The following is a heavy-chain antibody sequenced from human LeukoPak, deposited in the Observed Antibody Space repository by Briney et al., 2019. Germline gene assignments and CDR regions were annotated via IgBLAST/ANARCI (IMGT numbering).Heavy chain of an antibody. Sequence: GGPLRLSRAASGFTFSSYAMSWVRQAPGKGLEWVSAISGSGGSTYYADSVKGRFTISRDNSKNTLYLQMNSLRAEDTAVYYCAKDEHRVVAVAGSRFYWGQGTLVTVSS. CDR1: GFTFSSYA. J-gene: IGHJ4*02. D-gene: IGHD6-19*01. V-gene: IGHV3-23*01. CDR3: AKDEHRVVAVAGSRFY. CDR2: ISGSGGST.